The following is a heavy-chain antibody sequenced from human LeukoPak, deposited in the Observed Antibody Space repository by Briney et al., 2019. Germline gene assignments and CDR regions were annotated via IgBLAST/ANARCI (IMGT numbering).Heavy chain of an antibody. CDR1: GYTFTSYG. V-gene: IGHV1-18*01. CDR2: ISAYNGNT. J-gene: IGHJ6*02. D-gene: IGHD5-18*01. Sequence: GASVKVSCKASGYTFTSYGISWVRQAPGQGLEWMGWISAYNGNTNYAQKLQGRVTMTTDTSTSTAYMELRSLRSDDTAVYYCARDYVDTAPAKYYYYGMDVWGQGTAVTASS. CDR3: ARDYVDTAPAKYYYYGMDV.